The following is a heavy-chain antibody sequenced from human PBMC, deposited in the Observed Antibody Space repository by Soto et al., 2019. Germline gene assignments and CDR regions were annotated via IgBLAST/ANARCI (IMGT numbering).Heavy chain of an antibody. CDR1: GGSISSGGYY. CDR2: IYYSGST. D-gene: IGHD1-26*01. CDR3: AREALVGDAAEYFQH. Sequence: PTDTLYLTCTVSGGSISSGGYYWSWIRQHPGKGLEWIGYIYYSGSTYYNPSLKSRVTISVDTSKNQFSLKLSSVTAADTAVYYCAREALVGDAAEYFQHWGQGTLVTVSS. V-gene: IGHV4-31*03. J-gene: IGHJ1*01.